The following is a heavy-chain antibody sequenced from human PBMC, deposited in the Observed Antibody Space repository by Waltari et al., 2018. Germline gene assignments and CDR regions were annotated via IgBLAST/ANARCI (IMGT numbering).Heavy chain of an antibody. D-gene: IGHD3-10*01. Sequence: EVQLVESGGGLVQPGGSLRLSCAASGFTFSSYAMSWVRQAPGKGLEWVSAISGSGGSTYYADSVKGRFTISRDNSKNTLYLQMNSLRAEDTAVYYCAKDRANRASYEGEGSDGWGQGTLVTVSS. CDR1: GFTFSSYA. V-gene: IGHV3-23*04. CDR3: AKDRANRASYEGEGSDG. J-gene: IGHJ4*02. CDR2: ISGSGGST.